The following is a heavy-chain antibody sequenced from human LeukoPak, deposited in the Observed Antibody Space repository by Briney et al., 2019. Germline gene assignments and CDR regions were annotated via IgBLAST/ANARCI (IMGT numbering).Heavy chain of an antibody. V-gene: IGHV3-7*01. J-gene: IGHJ6*03. CDR3: ARQSPSYDFWSGYSTNYYYYYMDV. D-gene: IGHD3-3*01. Sequence: GGSLRLSCAASGFTFSSYWMSWVRQAPGKGLEWVANIKQDGSEKYYVDSVKGRFTISRDNAKNSLYLQMNCLRAEDTAVYYCARQSPSYDFWSGYSTNYYYYYMDVWGKGTTVTVSS. CDR2: IKQDGSEK. CDR1: GFTFSSYW.